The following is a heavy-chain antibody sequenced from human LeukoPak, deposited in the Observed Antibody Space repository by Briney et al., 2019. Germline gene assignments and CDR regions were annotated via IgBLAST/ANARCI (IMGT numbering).Heavy chain of an antibody. J-gene: IGHJ4*02. CDR3: AGKLLSPAAPFDY. CDR1: GFNVRSNY. CDR2: IYSGGST. Sequence: PGGSLRLSCVASGFNVRSNYMSWVRQAPGKGLEWVSVIYSGGSTYYAKSVEGRFTISRDNSKNTLYLQMNSLRVEDTAVYYCAGKLLSPAAPFDYWGPGTLVTVSS. D-gene: IGHD4-23*01. V-gene: IGHV3-53*01.